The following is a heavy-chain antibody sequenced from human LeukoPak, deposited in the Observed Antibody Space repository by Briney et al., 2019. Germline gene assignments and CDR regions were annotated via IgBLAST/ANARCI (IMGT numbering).Heavy chain of an antibody. V-gene: IGHV3-21*01. CDR1: GFTFSSYS. D-gene: IGHD6-19*01. CDR3: ARGSNPYSSGWYDNY. J-gene: IGHJ4*02. Sequence: GGSLRLSCAASGFTFSSYSMTWVRQAPGKGLEWVSSISSSSSYIYYADSVKGRFTISRDNAKNSLYLQMNSLRAEDTAVYYCARGSNPYSSGWYDNYWGQGTLVTVSS. CDR2: ISSSSSYI.